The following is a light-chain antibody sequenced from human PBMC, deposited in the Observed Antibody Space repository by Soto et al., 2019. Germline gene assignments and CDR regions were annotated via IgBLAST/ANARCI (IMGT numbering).Light chain of an antibody. Sequence: SVLTQPPSASGTPGQRVTISCSGSSSNIGSKYVYWYQQLPGTAPKLLMYRNNQRPSGVPDRFSGSKSGTSASLAISGLRSEDEADCYCAAWDAGVSGPAFGGGTQLTVL. CDR1: SSNIGSKY. J-gene: IGLJ2*01. V-gene: IGLV1-47*01. CDR3: AAWDAGVSGPA. CDR2: RNN.